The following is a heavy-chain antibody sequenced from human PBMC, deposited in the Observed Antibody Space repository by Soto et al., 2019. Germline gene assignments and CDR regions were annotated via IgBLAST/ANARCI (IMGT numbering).Heavy chain of an antibody. J-gene: IGHJ5*02. D-gene: IGHD2-2*01. CDR1: GGSISSYY. CDR2: IYTSGGT. V-gene: IGHV4-4*07. CDR3: ARTQSLYCSSTSCYDNWFDP. Sequence: SETLSLTCTVSGGSISSYYWSWIRQPAGKGLEWIGRIYTSGGTNYNPSLKSRVTMSVDTSKNQFSLKLSSVTAADTAVYYCARTQSLYCSSTSCYDNWFDPWGPGTPVTVSS.